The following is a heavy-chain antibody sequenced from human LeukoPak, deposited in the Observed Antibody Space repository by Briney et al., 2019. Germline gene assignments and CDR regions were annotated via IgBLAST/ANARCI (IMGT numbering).Heavy chain of an antibody. CDR3: AREGGIVGALDY. Sequence: ASVKVSCKASGYTFTSYGISWVRQAPGQGLEWMGWVKGYNGDTNYAQKFQGRVTMTTDTSTSTAYMEPRSLRSDDTAVYYCAREGGIVGALDYWGQGTLVTVSS. CDR1: GYTFTSYG. CDR2: VKGYNGDT. V-gene: IGHV1-18*01. D-gene: IGHD1-26*01. J-gene: IGHJ4*02.